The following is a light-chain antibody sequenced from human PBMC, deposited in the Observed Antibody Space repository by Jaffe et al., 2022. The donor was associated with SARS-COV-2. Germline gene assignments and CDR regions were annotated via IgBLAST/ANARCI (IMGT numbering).Light chain of an antibody. CDR3: LQAVQTPWT. CDR1: QSLLQDNGLTY. Sequence: DVVVTQSPLSLPVNPGEPASISCRASQSLLQDNGLTYLDWYLQRPGQSPQLLIYLASNRAPGVPDRFSGSGSGTDFTLEISRVEAEDVGVYYCLQAVQTPWTFGQGTKLEIK. V-gene: IGKV2-28*01. J-gene: IGKJ1*01. CDR2: LAS.